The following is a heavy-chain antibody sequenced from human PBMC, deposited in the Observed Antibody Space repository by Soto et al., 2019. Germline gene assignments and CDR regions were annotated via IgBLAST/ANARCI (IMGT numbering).Heavy chain of an antibody. D-gene: IGHD3-16*02. CDR2: ISSSGDST. J-gene: IGHJ3*02. Sequence: EVQLLESGGGLIQPGGSLRLSCAASGFTFSTFVMSWVRQAPGKGLEWVSTISSSGDSTYYADSVKGRFTISRDNSKNTLYLQMNSLSAEDTAVYYCAKHGRYALHAFDIWGQGTTVTVSS. CDR3: AKHGRYALHAFDI. CDR1: GFTFSTFV. V-gene: IGHV3-23*01.